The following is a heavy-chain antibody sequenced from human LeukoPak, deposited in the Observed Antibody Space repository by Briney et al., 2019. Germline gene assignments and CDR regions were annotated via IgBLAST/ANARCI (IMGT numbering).Heavy chain of an antibody. D-gene: IGHD3-22*01. J-gene: IGHJ4*02. CDR3: AKDGGGYYDSSGYYYDY. CDR2: ISWNSGSI. Sequence: SGRSLRLSCAASGFAFDDYAMHWVRQAPGKGLEWVSGISWNSGSIGYADSVKGRFTISRDNAKNSLYLQMNSLRAEDTALYYCAKDGGGYYDSSGYYYDYWGQGTLVTVSS. CDR1: GFAFDDYA. V-gene: IGHV3-9*01.